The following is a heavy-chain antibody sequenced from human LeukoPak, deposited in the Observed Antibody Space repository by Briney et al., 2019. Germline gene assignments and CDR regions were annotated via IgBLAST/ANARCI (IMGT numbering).Heavy chain of an antibody. CDR1: GYTFTNYY. J-gene: IGHJ4*02. V-gene: IGHV7-4-1*02. D-gene: IGHD6-6*01. Sequence: GASVKVSCKASGYTFTNYYMHWVRQAPGQGLEWMGWINTNTGNPTYAQGFTGRFVLSLDTSVSTAYLQISSLKADDTAVYYCARGRTPTTSSLWGQGTLVTVSS. CDR3: ARGRTPTTSSL. CDR2: INTNTGNP.